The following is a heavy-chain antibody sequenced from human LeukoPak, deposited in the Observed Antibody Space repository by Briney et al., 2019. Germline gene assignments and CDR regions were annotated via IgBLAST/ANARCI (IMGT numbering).Heavy chain of an antibody. J-gene: IGHJ5*02. CDR2: ISAYNGNT. CDR3: AREGGGVNYYDSSPFDP. D-gene: IGHD3-22*01. V-gene: IGHV1-18*01. CDR1: GYTFTSYG. Sequence: GASVKVSCKASGYTFTSYGISWVRQAPGQGLEWMGWISAYNGNTNYAQKLQGRVTMTTDTSTSTAYMELRSLRSDDTAVYYCAREGGGVNYYDSSPFDPWGQGTLVTVSS.